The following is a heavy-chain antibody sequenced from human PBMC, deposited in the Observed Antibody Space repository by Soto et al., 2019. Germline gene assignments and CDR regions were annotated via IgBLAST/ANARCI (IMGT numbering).Heavy chain of an antibody. CDR1: GGTFSTYA. D-gene: IGHD6-19*01. CDR3: ARPKGTYSSGYYYFDF. CDR2: IIPLFGTA. J-gene: IGHJ4*02. Sequence: QVQLEQSGAEVKQPGSSVRVSCKTSGGTFSTYAINWVRQAPGQGLEWMGAIIPLFGTADYSQNFQGRVTITADESTSTAYMELSSLRSDDTVVYFCARPKGTYSSGYYYFDFWGQGTLVTVSS. V-gene: IGHV1-69*01.